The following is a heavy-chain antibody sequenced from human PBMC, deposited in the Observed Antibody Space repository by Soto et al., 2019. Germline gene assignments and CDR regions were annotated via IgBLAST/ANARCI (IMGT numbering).Heavy chain of an antibody. CDR3: ARQVSSAWPPYYYDMDV. CDR1: GGSISSYY. CDR2: IYYSGST. D-gene: IGHD6-25*01. V-gene: IGHV4-59*08. Sequence: SETLCLTCTVSGGSISSYYWSWIRQPPGKGLEWIGYIYYSGSTNYNPSLKSRVTISVDTSKNQFSLRLSSVTAADTAVYYCARQVSSAWPPYYYDMDVWGKGTTVTVS. J-gene: IGHJ6*04.